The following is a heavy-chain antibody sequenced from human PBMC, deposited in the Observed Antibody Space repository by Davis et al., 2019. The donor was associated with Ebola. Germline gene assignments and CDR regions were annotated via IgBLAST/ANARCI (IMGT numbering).Heavy chain of an antibody. CDR2: INPSGGST. Sequence: ASVKVSCKASGYTFTSYYMHWVRQAPGQGLEWMGIINPSGGSTSYAQKFQGRVTMTRDTSTSTVYMELSSLRSEDTAVYYCARGWGRYCINGICYDNRGVFDYWGQGTLVTVSS. V-gene: IGHV1-46*01. D-gene: IGHD2-8*01. CDR3: ARGWGRYCINGICYDNRGVFDY. CDR1: GYTFTSYY. J-gene: IGHJ4*02.